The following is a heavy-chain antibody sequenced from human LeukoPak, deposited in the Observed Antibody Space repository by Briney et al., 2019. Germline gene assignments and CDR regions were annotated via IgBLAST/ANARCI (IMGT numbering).Heavy chain of an antibody. CDR1: GGSISSYY. CDR2: IYYSGST. J-gene: IGHJ4*02. Sequence: PSETLSLTCTVSGGSISSYYWSWIRQPPGKGLEWIGYIYYSGSTNYNPSLKSRVTISVDTSKNQFSLKLSSVTAADTAVYYCARYDMITFGGVIAPNRFDYWGQGTLVTVSS. D-gene: IGHD3-16*02. CDR3: ARYDMITFGGVIAPNRFDY. V-gene: IGHV4-59*01.